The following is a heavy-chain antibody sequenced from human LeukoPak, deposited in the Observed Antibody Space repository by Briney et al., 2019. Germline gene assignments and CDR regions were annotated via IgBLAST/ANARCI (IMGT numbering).Heavy chain of an antibody. CDR2: ISYDGSNK. CDR1: GFTFSSYG. CDR3: AKDRYDSTGYYKEFDY. Sequence: GGSLRLSCAASGFTFSSYGMHWVRQALGKGLEWVAVISYDGSNKYYADSVKGRFTISRDNSKNTLYLQMNSLRAEDTAVYYCAKDRYDSTGYYKEFDYWGQGTLVTVSS. J-gene: IGHJ4*02. V-gene: IGHV3-30*18. D-gene: IGHD3-22*01.